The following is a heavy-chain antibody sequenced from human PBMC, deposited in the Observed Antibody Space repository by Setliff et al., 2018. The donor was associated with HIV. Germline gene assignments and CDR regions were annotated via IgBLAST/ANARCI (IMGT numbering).Heavy chain of an antibody. J-gene: IGHJ4*02. CDR3: VRERDDLTGYYQDY. V-gene: IGHV4-39*02. CDR2: IYYTGNT. Sequence: SETLSLTCTVSGGSISGYYWGWIRQPPGKGLEWVGTIYYTGNTFYNPSLKSRISISVDTSKNQFSLKLSSVTAADTAVYYCVRERDDLTGYYQDYWGQGTLVTVSS. D-gene: IGHD3-9*01. CDR1: GGSISGYY.